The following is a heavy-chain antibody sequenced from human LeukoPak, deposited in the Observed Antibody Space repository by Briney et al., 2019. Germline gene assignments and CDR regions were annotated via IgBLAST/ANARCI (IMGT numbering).Heavy chain of an antibody. CDR3: ARDTSDDGDFDFDY. CDR2: ISGSGGST. D-gene: IGHD4-17*01. V-gene: IGHV3-23*01. J-gene: IGHJ4*02. CDR1: GFTFSVYY. Sequence: GGSLSLSCAASGFTFSVYYMSWIRQAPGKGLEWVSAISGSGGSTYYADSVKGRFTISRDNSKNTLYLQMSSLRADDTAVYYCARDTSDDGDFDFDYWGQGTLVTVSS.